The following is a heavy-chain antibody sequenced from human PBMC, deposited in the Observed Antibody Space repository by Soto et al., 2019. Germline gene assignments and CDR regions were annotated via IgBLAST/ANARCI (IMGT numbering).Heavy chain of an antibody. D-gene: IGHD2-2*01. CDR2: ISSATTTI. Sequence: GGSLRLSCAASGFTFSSYSMNWVRQAPGKGLEWVSYISSATTTIYYADSVKGRFTISRDNSKNTLYLQMNSLRAEDTAVYYCAKEKISTSCCNWFDPWGQGTLVTVSS. CDR3: AKEKISTSCCNWFDP. V-gene: IGHV3-48*01. J-gene: IGHJ5*02. CDR1: GFTFSSYS.